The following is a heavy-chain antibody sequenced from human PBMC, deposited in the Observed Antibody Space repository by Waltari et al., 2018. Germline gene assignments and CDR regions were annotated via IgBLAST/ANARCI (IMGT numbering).Heavy chain of an antibody. CDR1: GGSFSGYY. V-gene: IGHV4-34*01. CDR3: ARGGGGALRPFDY. Sequence: QVQLQQWGAGLLKPSETLSLTCAVYGGSFSGYYWSWIRQPPGKGLEWIGEINHSASTNYNPSLKSRVTISVDTSKNQFSLKLSSVTAADTAVYYCARGGGGALRPFDYWGQGTLVTVSS. J-gene: IGHJ4*02. D-gene: IGHD2-15*01. CDR2: INHSAST.